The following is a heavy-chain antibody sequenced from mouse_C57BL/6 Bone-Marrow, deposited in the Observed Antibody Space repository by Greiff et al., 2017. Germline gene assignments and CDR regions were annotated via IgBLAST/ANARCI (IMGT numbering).Heavy chain of an antibody. CDR2: ISNGGGST. J-gene: IGHJ4*01. V-gene: IGHV5-12*01. CDR3: AISPMIKDAMDY. D-gene: IGHD2-4*01. CDR1: GFTFSDYY. Sequence: EVQLVESGGGLVQPGGSLKLSCAASGFTFSDYYMYWVRQTPEKRLEWVAYISNGGGSTYYPDTVKGRFTISRDNAKNTLYLQMSRLKSEDTAMYYGAISPMIKDAMDYWGQGTSVTVSS.